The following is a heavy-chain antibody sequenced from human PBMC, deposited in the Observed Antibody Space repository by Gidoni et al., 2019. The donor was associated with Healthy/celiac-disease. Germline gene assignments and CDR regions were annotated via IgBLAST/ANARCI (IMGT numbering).Heavy chain of an antibody. CDR2: IYYSGST. CDR1: GGSISSGDYY. D-gene: IGHD3-10*01. V-gene: IGHV4-30-4*01. CDR3: ARLYYYGSGSLVFDY. J-gene: IGHJ4*02. Sequence: QVQLQESGPGLVNPSQTLSHTCTVSGGSISSGDYYWSWFRQPPGKGLEWIGYIYYSGSTYYNPSLKSRVTISVDTSKNQFSLKLSSVTAADTAVYYCARLYYYGSGSLVFDYWGQGTLVTVSS.